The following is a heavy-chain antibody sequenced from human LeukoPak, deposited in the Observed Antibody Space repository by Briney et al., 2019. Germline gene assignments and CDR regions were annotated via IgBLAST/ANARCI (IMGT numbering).Heavy chain of an antibody. Sequence: SETLSLTCTVSGGSISSYYWSWIRQPPGKGLEWIGYIYYSGSTNYNASLKSRVTISVDTSKNQFSLKLASVTAADTAVYYCARVEEGYGSGRRENYYYYYMDVWGKGTTVTISS. CDR1: GGSISSYY. CDR3: ARVEEGYGSGRRENYYYYYMDV. V-gene: IGHV4-59*01. D-gene: IGHD3-10*01. CDR2: IYYSGST. J-gene: IGHJ6*03.